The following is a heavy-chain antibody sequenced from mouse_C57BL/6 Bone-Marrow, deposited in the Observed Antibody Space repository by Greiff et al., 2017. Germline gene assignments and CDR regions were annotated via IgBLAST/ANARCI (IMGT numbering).Heavy chain of an antibody. D-gene: IGHD2-1*01. CDR2: RLPSIGRT. CDR3: AGCYYGNYGLYFDV. V-gene: IGHV15-2*01. J-gene: IGHJ1*01. CDR1: DSEVFPIAY. Sequence: QVQLKESGSELRSPGSSVKLSCKDFDSEVFPIAYMSWVRQKPGHGFEWIGGRLPSIGRTNYGEKFEDKATSDAASMSNTAYLELNSLTSEDSAIDYCAGCYYGNYGLYFDVWDAGTTVTVSS.